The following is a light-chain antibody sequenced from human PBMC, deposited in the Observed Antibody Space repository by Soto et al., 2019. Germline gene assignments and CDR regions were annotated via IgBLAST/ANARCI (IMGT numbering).Light chain of an antibody. CDR3: QSYDSSNQNVV. J-gene: IGLJ2*01. CDR1: SGSIASNY. V-gene: IGLV6-57*01. Sequence: NFMLTQPHSVSESPGKTVTISCTRSSGSIASNYVQWYQQRPVSSPTTVIYEDNQRPSGVPDRFSGSIDSSSNSASLTISGLKTEDEADYYCQSYDSSNQNVVFGGGTKVTVL. CDR2: EDN.